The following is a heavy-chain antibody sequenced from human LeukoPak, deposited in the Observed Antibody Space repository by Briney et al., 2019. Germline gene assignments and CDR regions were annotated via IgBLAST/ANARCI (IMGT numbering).Heavy chain of an antibody. D-gene: IGHD3-22*01. Sequence: SETLSLTCTGSGGPISSYYWSWIRQPPGKGLEWIGHIYYSGSTNYNLSLKSRVTISVDTSKNQFSLKLSSVTAADTAVYYCARGNHYYDSSAYLAWESFQHWGQGTLVTVSS. CDR2: IYYSGST. CDR3: ARGNHYYDSSAYLAWESFQH. CDR1: GGPISSYY. V-gene: IGHV4-59*01. J-gene: IGHJ1*01.